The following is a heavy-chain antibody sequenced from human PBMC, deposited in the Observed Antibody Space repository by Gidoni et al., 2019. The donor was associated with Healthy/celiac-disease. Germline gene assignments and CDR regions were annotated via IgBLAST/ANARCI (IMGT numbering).Heavy chain of an antibody. D-gene: IGHD2-15*01. CDR1: GYSFTSYW. V-gene: IGHV5-10-1*03. Sequence: EVQLVQSGAEVKKPGESLRISCKGSGYSFTSYWISWVRQMPGKGLEWMGRIDPSDSYTNYSPSFQGHVTISADKSISTAYLQWSSLKASDTAMYYCATKGPRGYCSGGSCYSGNFDYWGQGTLVTVSS. CDR3: ATKGPRGYCSGGSCYSGNFDY. CDR2: IDPSDSYT. J-gene: IGHJ4*02.